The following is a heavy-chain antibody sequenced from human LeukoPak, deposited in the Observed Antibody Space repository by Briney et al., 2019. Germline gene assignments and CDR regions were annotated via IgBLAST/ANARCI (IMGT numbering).Heavy chain of an antibody. D-gene: IGHD4-11*01. CDR1: GFTFTSST. CDR2: IVVGSGNT. Sequence: SVRVSCKASGFTFTSSTMQWVRQARGQRLEWIGWIVVGSGNTNYAQKFQERVTITRDMSTSTVYMEVSSLRSEDTAVYYCARVTAGVYWGQGTLVTVSS. J-gene: IGHJ4*02. V-gene: IGHV1-58*02. CDR3: ARVTAGVY.